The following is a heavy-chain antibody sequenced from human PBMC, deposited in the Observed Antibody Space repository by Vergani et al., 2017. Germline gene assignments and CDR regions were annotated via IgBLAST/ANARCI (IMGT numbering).Heavy chain of an antibody. CDR3: ARHSTVEWLVKLGWIDP. CDR2: IYYSGRT. CDR1: GASIRSSNYY. J-gene: IGHJ5*02. Sequence: QLQLQESCPGLVKPSATLSLTCSVSGASIRSSNYYWGWIRQPPGKGLEWIASIYYSGRTYYNPSLKSRVTISVDTSKNQFSLKLSSVTAADTAVYFCARHSTVEWLVKLGWIDPWGQGILVTVSS. D-gene: IGHD6-19*01. V-gene: IGHV4-39*01.